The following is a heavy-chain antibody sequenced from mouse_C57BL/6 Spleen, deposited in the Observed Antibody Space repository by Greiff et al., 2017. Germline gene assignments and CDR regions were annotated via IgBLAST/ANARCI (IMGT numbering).Heavy chain of an antibody. Sequence: QVQLQQSGAELMKPGSSVKLSCKATGYTFPGYWIEWVKQRPGHGLEWIGDIFPGSGSTHYNEKFKGKATFTADTSSNTAYMQLSSLKSEDSAIDYCASFNWDGGFAYWGQGTMVTVSA. CDR1: GYTFPGYW. J-gene: IGHJ3*01. D-gene: IGHD4-1*02. CDR3: ASFNWDGGFAY. CDR2: IFPGSGST. V-gene: IGHV1-9*01.